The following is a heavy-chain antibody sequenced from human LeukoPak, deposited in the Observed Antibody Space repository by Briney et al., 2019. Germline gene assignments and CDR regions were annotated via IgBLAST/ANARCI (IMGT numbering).Heavy chain of an antibody. D-gene: IGHD2-2*01. CDR1: GFTFSIYA. CDR3: AKGGTGYCSSTSCLIFDYYYYGMDV. V-gene: IGHV3-23*01. J-gene: IGHJ6*04. CDR2: ISGSGGST. Sequence: GGSLRLSCAASGFTFSIYAMSWVRQAPGKGLEWVSAISGSGGSTYYADSVKGRFTISRDNSKNTLYLQMNSLRAEDTAVYYCAKGGTGYCSSTSCLIFDYYYYGMDVWGKGTTVTVSS.